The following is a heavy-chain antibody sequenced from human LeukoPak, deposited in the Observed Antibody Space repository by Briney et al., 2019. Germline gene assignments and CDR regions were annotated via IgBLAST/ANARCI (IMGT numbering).Heavy chain of an antibody. CDR3: ARSRSYSGSQTDAFDI. D-gene: IGHD1-26*01. V-gene: IGHV4-39*07. CDR2: INHSGST. J-gene: IGHJ3*02. CDR1: GGSISSSSYY. Sequence: SETLSLTCTVSGGSISSSSYYWGWIRQPPGKGLEWIGEINHSGSTNYNPSLKSRVTISVDTSKNQFSLKLSSVTAEDTAVYYCARSRSYSGSQTDAFDIWGQGTMVTVSS.